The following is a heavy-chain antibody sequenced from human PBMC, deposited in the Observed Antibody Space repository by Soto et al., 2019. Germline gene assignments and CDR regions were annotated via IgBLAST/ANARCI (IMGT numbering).Heavy chain of an antibody. Sequence: QVQLVQSGAEVKKPGASVKVSCKASGYTFTNYGVSWVRQAPGQGLEWMGWISADTGNTNYEQKLQGRVTMNTDTSKNTAYRELRSLRSDDTAVYYCARDIGSQYSYGKSNWFDPWGQGALVTVSS. CDR1: GYTFTNYG. CDR2: ISADTGNT. J-gene: IGHJ5*02. V-gene: IGHV1-18*01. CDR3: ARDIGSQYSYGKSNWFDP. D-gene: IGHD5-18*01.